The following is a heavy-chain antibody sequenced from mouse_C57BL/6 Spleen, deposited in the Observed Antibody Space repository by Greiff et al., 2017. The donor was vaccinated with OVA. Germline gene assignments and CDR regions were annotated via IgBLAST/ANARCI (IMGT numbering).Heavy chain of an antibody. J-gene: IGHJ4*01. CDR3: ARDYYGSRGAMDY. CDR2: ISYDGSN. CDR1: GYSITSGYY. V-gene: IGHV3-6*01. D-gene: IGHD1-1*01. Sequence: EESGPGLVKPSQSLSLTCSVTGYSITSGYYWNWIRQFPGNKLEWMGYISYDGSNNYNPSLKNRISITRDTSKNQFFLKLNSVTTEDTATYYCARDYYGSRGAMDYWGQGTSVTVSS.